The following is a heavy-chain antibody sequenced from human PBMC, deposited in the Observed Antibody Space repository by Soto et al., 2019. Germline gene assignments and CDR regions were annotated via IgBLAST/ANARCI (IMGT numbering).Heavy chain of an antibody. Sequence: GGSLRLSCAASGFTFSSYGMHWVRQAPGKGLEWVAVISYDGSNKYYADSVKGRFTISRDNSKNTLYLQMNSLRAEDTAVYYCARADYSNCHYGMHVWGQGTTVTVSS. CDR1: GFTFSSYG. J-gene: IGHJ6*02. CDR2: ISYDGSNK. V-gene: IGHV3-30*03. D-gene: IGHD4-4*01. CDR3: ARADYSNCHYGMHV.